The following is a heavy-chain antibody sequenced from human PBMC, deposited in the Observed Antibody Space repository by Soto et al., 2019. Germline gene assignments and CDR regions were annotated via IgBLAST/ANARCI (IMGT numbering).Heavy chain of an antibody. CDR3: ATEVVYDFWSGYYNGY. J-gene: IGHJ4*02. V-gene: IGHV1-24*01. CDR2: FDPEDGET. Sequence: ASVKVSCKVSGYTLTELSMHWVRQAPGKGLEWMGGFDPEDGETIYAQKFQGRVTMTEDTSTDTAYMELSSLRSEDTAVYYCATEVVYDFWSGYYNGYWGQGTLVTVSS. CDR1: GYTLTELS. D-gene: IGHD3-3*01.